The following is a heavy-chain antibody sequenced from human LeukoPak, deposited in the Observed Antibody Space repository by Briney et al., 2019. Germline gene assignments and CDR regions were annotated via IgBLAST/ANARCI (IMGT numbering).Heavy chain of an antibody. V-gene: IGHV4-59*08. CDR1: GGSITSYY. D-gene: IGHD3-9*01. CDR3: ARLGGLRYDAFYI. CDR2: IYYSGST. J-gene: IGHJ3*02. Sequence: SETLSLTCSVSGGSITSYYWSWIRQPPGKGLEWIGYIYYSGSTNYSPSLKSRVTVSVDTSKNQFSLKLRSVTAADTAVYYCARLGGLRYDAFYIWGQGTMVTVSS.